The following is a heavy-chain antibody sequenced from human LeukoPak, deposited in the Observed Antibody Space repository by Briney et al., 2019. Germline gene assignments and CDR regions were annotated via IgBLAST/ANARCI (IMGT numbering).Heavy chain of an antibody. CDR2: ISGSGGST. CDR3: AKVVGQAESSSGWNPSRWFDP. Sequence: PGGSLRLSCAASGFTFSSYAMSWVRQAPGKGLEWVSAISGSGGSTYYADSVKGRFTISRDNSKNTLYLQMNSLRAEDTAVYYCAKVVGQAESSSGWNPSRWFDPWGQGTLVAVSS. CDR1: GFTFSSYA. D-gene: IGHD6-19*01. J-gene: IGHJ5*02. V-gene: IGHV3-23*01.